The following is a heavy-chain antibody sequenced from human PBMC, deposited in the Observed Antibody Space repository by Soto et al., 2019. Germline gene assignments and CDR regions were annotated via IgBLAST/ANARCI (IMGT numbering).Heavy chain of an antibody. J-gene: IGHJ4*02. CDR2: IWYDGSNK. CDR1: GFTFSSYG. Sequence: VQLVESGGGVVQPGRSLRLSCAASGFTFSSYGMHWVRQAPGKGLEWVAVIWYDGSNKYYADSVKGRFTISRDNSKNTLYLQMNSLRAEDTAVYYCAREGELGGYFDYWGQGTLVTVSS. V-gene: IGHV3-33*01. CDR3: AREGELGGYFDY. D-gene: IGHD1-26*01.